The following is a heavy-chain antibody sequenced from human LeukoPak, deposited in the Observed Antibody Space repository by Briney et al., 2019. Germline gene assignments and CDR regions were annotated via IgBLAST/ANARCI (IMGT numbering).Heavy chain of an antibody. Sequence: GGSLRLSCAASGFTFSDYYMSWIRQAPGKGLEWVSYISSSGSTIYYADSVKGRFTISRDNAKNSLYMQMNSLRAEDTAVYYCAALSHSSSWDYWGQGTLVTVSS. J-gene: IGHJ4*02. CDR1: GFTFSDYY. V-gene: IGHV3-11*01. D-gene: IGHD6-13*01. CDR2: ISSSGSTI. CDR3: AALSHSSSWDY.